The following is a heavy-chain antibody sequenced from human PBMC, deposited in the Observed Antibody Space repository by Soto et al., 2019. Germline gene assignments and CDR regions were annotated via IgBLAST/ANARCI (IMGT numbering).Heavy chain of an antibody. V-gene: IGHV4-31*03. D-gene: IGHD2-15*01. CDR3: ARDRVVAAKIYYGMDV. Sequence: TLSLTCTVSGGSISSGGYYWSWIRQHPGKGLEWIGYIYYSGSTYYNPSLKSRVTISVDTSKNQFSLKLSSVTAADTAVYYCARDRVVAAKIYYGMDVWGQGTTVTVSS. J-gene: IGHJ6*02. CDR2: IYYSGST. CDR1: GGSISSGGYY.